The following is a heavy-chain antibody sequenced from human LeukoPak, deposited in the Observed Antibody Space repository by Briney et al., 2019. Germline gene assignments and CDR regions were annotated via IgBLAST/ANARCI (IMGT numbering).Heavy chain of an antibody. CDR2: ISSSSAYI. J-gene: IGHJ4*02. Sequence: GGSLRLSCAASGFTFSTYSMNWVRQAPGKGLEWVSSISSSSAYIYYADSVKGRFIISRDNAKNSLYLQMNSLRAEDTAVYYCARASGDTVDTTTMGSYWGQGTLVTVSS. CDR1: GFTFSTYS. V-gene: IGHV3-21*01. D-gene: IGHD5-18*01. CDR3: ARASGDTVDTTTMGSY.